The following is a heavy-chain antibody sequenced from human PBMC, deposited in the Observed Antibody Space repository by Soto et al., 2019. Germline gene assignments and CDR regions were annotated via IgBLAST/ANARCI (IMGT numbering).Heavy chain of an antibody. V-gene: IGHV3-15*07. CDR2: IKSKNDGGTT. CDR3: TSAGQYCTSTTCKAH. Sequence: EVQVVESGGGLVKPGGSLRLSCAASGFGFTNSWMNWVRQAPGKGLEWVGRIKSKNDGGTTDYAAPVQGRFTISRDDSKTTIYLQMNSLKTEDTAVYYCTSAGQYCTSTTCKAHWGQGTPVTVSS. CDR1: GFGFTNSW. J-gene: IGHJ4*02. D-gene: IGHD2-2*01.